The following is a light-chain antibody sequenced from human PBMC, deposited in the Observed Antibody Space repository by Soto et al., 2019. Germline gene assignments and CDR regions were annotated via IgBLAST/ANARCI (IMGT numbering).Light chain of an antibody. CDR3: CSYAGNRIFV. Sequence: QSALTQPASVSGSLGQSITFSCTGTRSDVGGYNLVSWYQQHPDKVPKLIIYEDTKRPSGVSSRFSGSKSGNTASLTITGLQAEDEADYHCCSYAGNRIFVFGGGTKLTVL. CDR1: RSDVGGYNL. J-gene: IGLJ2*01. CDR2: EDT. V-gene: IGLV2-23*01.